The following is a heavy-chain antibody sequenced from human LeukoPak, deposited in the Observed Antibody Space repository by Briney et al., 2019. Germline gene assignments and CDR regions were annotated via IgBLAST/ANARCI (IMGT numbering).Heavy chain of an antibody. Sequence: GGSLRLSCAASGFTFSSYWMSWVRRAPGKGLEWVANIKQDGSEKYYVDSVKGRFTISRDNAKNSLYLQMNSLRAEDTAVYYCARRGNSSSSGIDYWGQGTLVTVSS. V-gene: IGHV3-7*03. CDR2: IKQDGSEK. CDR3: ARRGNSSSSGIDY. J-gene: IGHJ4*02. CDR1: GFTFSSYW. D-gene: IGHD6-6*01.